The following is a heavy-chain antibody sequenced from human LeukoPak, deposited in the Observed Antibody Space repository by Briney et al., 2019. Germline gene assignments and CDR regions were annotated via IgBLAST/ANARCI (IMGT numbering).Heavy chain of an antibody. CDR2: IYTSGST. Sequence: PSXTLTLTCTVSGGSISSYYWSWIRQPAGKGLEWIGRIYTSGSTNYNPSLKSRVTMSVETSKNQFSLKLSSVTAADTAVYYCASGTDYYDSSGYLSPFDYWGQGTLVTVSS. V-gene: IGHV4-4*07. J-gene: IGHJ4*02. CDR3: ASGTDYYDSSGYLSPFDY. D-gene: IGHD3-22*01. CDR1: GGSISSYY.